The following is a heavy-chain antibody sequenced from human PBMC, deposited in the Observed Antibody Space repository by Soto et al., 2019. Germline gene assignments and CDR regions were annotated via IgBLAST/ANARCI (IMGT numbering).Heavy chain of an antibody. CDR3: ARANSSGYYWLRYYYYGMDV. V-gene: IGHV1-69*13. D-gene: IGHD3-22*01. J-gene: IGHJ6*02. Sequence: SVKVSCKASGGTFSSYAIIWVRQAPGQGLEWMGGIIPIFGTANYAQKFQGRVTITADESTSTAYMELSSLRSEDTAVYYCARANSSGYYWLRYYYYGMDVWGQGTTVTVSS. CDR2: IIPIFGTA. CDR1: GGTFSSYA.